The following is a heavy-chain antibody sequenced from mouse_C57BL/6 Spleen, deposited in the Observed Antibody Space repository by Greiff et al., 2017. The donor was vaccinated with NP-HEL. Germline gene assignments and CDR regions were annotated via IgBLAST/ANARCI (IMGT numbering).Heavy chain of an antibody. D-gene: IGHD1-1*01. CDR3: ARSAHYYGSSYFDY. J-gene: IGHJ2*01. CDR1: GYSFTGYY. Sequence: EVQLQQSGPELVKPGASVKISCKASGYSFTGYYMNWVKQSPEKSLEWIGEINPSTGGTTYNQKFKAKATLTADKSSSTAYMQLKSLTAEDSAVYYCARSAHYYGSSYFDYWGQGTTRTVSS. CDR2: INPSTGGT. V-gene: IGHV1-42*01.